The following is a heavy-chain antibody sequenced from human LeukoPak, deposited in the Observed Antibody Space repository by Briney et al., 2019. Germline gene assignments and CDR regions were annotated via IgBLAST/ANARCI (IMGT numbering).Heavy chain of an antibody. J-gene: IGHJ4*02. V-gene: IGHV3-33*01. CDR1: GFTFSSYG. CDR3: ARDRSYDFWSGYSTPDY. Sequence: TGGSLRLSCAASGFTFSSYGMQWVRQAPGKGLEWVAVIWYDGSNKYYADSVKGRFTISRDNSKNTLDLQMNSLRAEDTAVYYCARDRSYDFWSGYSTPDYWGQGTLVTVSS. D-gene: IGHD3-3*01. CDR2: IWYDGSNK.